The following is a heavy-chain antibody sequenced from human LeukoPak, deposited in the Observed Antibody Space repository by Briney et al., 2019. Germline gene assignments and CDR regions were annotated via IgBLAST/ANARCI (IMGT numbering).Heavy chain of an antibody. D-gene: IGHD1/OR15-1a*01. J-gene: IGHJ4*02. Sequence: SETLSLTCTVSGGSISSGGYYWSWIRQHPGKGLEWIGYIYYSGSTYYNPSLKSRVTISVDMAKNQFSLKLSSVTAADTAVYYCATLLEQPGYYFDYWGQGTLVTVSS. V-gene: IGHV4-31*03. CDR3: ATLLEQPGYYFDY. CDR1: GGSISSGGYY. CDR2: IYYSGST.